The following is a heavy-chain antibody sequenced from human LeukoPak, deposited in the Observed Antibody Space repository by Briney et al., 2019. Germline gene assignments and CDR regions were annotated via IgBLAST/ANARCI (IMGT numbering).Heavy chain of an antibody. CDR1: GFSVGTNY. V-gene: IGHV3-15*01. J-gene: IGHJ4*02. CDR2: IQSKTAGGTP. Sequence: PGGSLRLSCAASGFSVGTNYMTWVRQAPGKGLEWVGHIQSKTAGGTPDYAAPVKGRFSISRDDSRNTLYLQMNSLKTEDTAMYYCTTGGYSYHYLYVNWGQGTLVSVSS. CDR3: TTGGYSYHYLYVN. D-gene: IGHD5-18*01.